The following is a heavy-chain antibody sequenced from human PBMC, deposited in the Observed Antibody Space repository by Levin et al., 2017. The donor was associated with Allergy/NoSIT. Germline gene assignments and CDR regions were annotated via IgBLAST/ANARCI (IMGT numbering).Heavy chain of an antibody. D-gene: IGHD2-2*01. CDR2: IYPGDSDT. Sequence: ASVKVSCKGSGYSFSTYWIGWVRQMPGKGLEWMGIIYPGDSDTRYSPSFQGQVTISADKSISTAYLQWSSLKASDTAMYYCARHTGGYCSTTSCYAGGYYYYMDGWGIGTTVTVSS. CDR3: ARHTGGYCSTTSCYAGGYYYYMDG. CDR1: GYSFSTYW. J-gene: IGHJ6*03. V-gene: IGHV5-51*01.